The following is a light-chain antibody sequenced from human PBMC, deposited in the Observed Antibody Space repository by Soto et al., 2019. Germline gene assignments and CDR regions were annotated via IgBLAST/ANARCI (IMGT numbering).Light chain of an antibody. Sequence: QSALTQPRSVSGSPGQSVTISCSGTSSDFADYNYVSWYQQHPGKAPKLMIYDVNKRPSGVPDRFSGSKSGNTASLTISGLQAEDEADYYCCSYAGSYFYVFGTGTKVTVL. CDR2: DVN. J-gene: IGLJ1*01. V-gene: IGLV2-11*01. CDR3: CSYAGSYFYV. CDR1: SSDFADYNY.